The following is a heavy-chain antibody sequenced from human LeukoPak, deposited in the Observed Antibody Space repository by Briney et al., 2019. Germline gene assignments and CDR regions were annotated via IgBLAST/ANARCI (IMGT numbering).Heavy chain of an antibody. Sequence: GGSLRLSCAASGFTVSSNYMSWVRQAPGKGLEWVSVIYSGGSTYYADSVKGRFTISRDNSKNTLYLQMNSLRAEDTAVYYCARTPRDYYDSSGYYLGGAFDIWGQGTMVTVSS. V-gene: IGHV3-66*01. CDR3: ARTPRDYYDSSGYYLGGAFDI. J-gene: IGHJ3*02. CDR1: GFTVSSNY. D-gene: IGHD3-22*01. CDR2: IYSGGST.